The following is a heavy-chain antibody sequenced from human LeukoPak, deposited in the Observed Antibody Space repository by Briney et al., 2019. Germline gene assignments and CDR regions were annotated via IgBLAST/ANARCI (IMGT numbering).Heavy chain of an antibody. D-gene: IGHD2-2*03. V-gene: IGHV3-7*01. CDR3: ARIGYRSSSFDY. CDR2: LKQDGSET. CDR1: GFRFSDYW. Sequence: GGSLRLSWVASGFRFSDYWMSWVRQAPGQGLEWVANLKQDGSETDSADSMKGRFTIFRDNTKNSVYLQVNGLTPEDTAVYYCARIGYRSSSFDYWGQGTLVTVSS. J-gene: IGHJ4*02.